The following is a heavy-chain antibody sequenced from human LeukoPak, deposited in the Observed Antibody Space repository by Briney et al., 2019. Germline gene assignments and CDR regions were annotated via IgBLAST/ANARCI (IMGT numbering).Heavy chain of an antibody. CDR1: GFTFSSYW. D-gene: IGHD2-2*02. CDR3: ARDIVVVPAAILGAYYYYGMDV. V-gene: IGHV3-7*01. J-gene: IGHJ6*02. CDR2: IKQDGSEK. Sequence: GGSLRLSCAASGFTFSSYWMSWVRQAPGKGLEWVANIKQDGSEKYYVDSVKGRFTISRDNAKNSLYLQMNSLRAEDTAVYYCARDIVVVPAAILGAYYYYGMDVWGQGTTVTVSS.